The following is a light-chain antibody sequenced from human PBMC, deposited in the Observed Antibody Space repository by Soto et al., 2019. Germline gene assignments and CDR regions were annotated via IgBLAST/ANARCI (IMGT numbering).Light chain of an antibody. CDR2: DAS. CDR3: QHYGNSPLT. CDR1: QSVSSY. V-gene: IGKV3-11*01. J-gene: IGKJ5*01. Sequence: EIVLTQSPATLSLSPGERATLSCRASQSVSSYLAWYQQKPGQAPRLLIYDASNRATGIPARFSGSGSGTDFTLSISRLEPEDFAVYYCQHYGNSPLTFGQGTRLEI.